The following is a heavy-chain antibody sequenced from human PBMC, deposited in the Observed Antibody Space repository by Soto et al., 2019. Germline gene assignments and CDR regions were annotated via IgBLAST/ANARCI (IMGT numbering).Heavy chain of an antibody. Sequence: ASVKVSCKASGYTFTSYGISWGRQAPGQGLEWMGWISAYNGNTNYAQKLQGRVTMTTDTSTSTAYMELRSLRSDDTAVYYCARLVYYYDSSGFDYWGQGTLVTVS. CDR1: GYTFTSYG. D-gene: IGHD3-22*01. J-gene: IGHJ4*02. CDR2: ISAYNGNT. CDR3: ARLVYYYDSSGFDY. V-gene: IGHV1-18*01.